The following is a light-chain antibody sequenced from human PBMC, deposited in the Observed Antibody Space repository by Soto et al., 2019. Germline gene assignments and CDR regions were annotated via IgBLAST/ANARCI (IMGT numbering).Light chain of an antibody. V-gene: IGKV1-13*02. CDR3: QQFNSYEDT. J-gene: IGKJ2*01. CDR1: QGISSA. CDR2: DVS. Sequence: AIQLTQSPSSLSASVGDRVTITCRASQGISSALAWYQQKPGKAPKLLIYDVSSLESGVPSRFSGSGSGTDFTLTISSLQPEDFATYYCQQFNSYEDTFGQGTKLEIK.